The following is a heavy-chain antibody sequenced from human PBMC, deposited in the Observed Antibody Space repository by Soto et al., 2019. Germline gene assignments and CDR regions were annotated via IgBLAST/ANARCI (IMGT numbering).Heavy chain of an antibody. J-gene: IGHJ3*02. D-gene: IGHD2-2*01. Sequence: GGSLRLSCAASGFTFSNAWMSWVRQAPGKGLEWVGRIKSKTDGGTTDYAAPVKGRFTISRDDSKNTLYLQMNSLKTEDTAVYYCTTRSTELGYCSSTSCYDAFDIWGQGTMVTVSS. CDR1: GFTFSNAW. CDR3: TTRSTELGYCSSTSCYDAFDI. CDR2: IKSKTDGGTT. V-gene: IGHV3-15*01.